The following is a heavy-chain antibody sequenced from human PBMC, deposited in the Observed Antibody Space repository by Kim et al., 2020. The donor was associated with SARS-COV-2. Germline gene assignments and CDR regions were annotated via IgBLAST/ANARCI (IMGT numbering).Heavy chain of an antibody. V-gene: IGHV3-15*01. CDR1: GFTFSNAW. D-gene: IGHD3-22*01. J-gene: IGHJ6*02. CDR2: IKSKTDGGTT. Sequence: GGSLRLSCAASGFTFSNAWMSWVRQAPGKGLEWVGRIKSKTDGGTTDYAAPVKGRFTISRDDSKNTLYLQMNSLKTEDTAVYYCTTDNMIVVPPGDYYYYYGMDVWGQGTTVTVSS. CDR3: TTDNMIVVPPGDYYYYYGMDV.